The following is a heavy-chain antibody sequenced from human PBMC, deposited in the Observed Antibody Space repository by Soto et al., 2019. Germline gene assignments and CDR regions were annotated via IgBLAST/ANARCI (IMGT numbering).Heavy chain of an antibody. V-gene: IGHV6-1*01. CDR2: TYYRSQWYN. Sequence: SETLSLTCAISGDSVSSGTAAWNWIRQSPSRGLEWLGRTYYRSQWYNDYAVSMKSRITINPDTPKNQFSLQLNSVTPEDAAVYYCARAKEYSSSSGMDVWGEGTTVTVSS. CDR3: ARAKEYSSSSGMDV. D-gene: IGHD6-6*01. J-gene: IGHJ6*04. CDR1: GDSVSSGTAA.